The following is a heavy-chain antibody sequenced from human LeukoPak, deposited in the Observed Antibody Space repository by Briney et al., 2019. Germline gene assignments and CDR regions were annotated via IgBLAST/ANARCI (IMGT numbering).Heavy chain of an antibody. V-gene: IGHV1-8*03. J-gene: IGHJ5*02. D-gene: IGHD2-2*01. CDR3: ARRYCSSTSCYPRAYWFDP. Sequence: ASVKVSCKASGYTFTSYDINWVRQATGQGLEWMGWMNPNSGNTGYAQKVQSRVNITRNTSISTDYMELSSLRSEDTAVYYCARRYCSSTSCYPRAYWFDPWGQGTLVTVSS. CDR1: GYTFTSYD. CDR2: MNPNSGNT.